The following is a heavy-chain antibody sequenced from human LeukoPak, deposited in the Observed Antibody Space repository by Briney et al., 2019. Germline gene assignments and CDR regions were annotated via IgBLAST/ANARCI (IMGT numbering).Heavy chain of an antibody. D-gene: IGHD5-24*01. Sequence: PSQTLSLTCTVSGGSISSGSYFWSWIRQPAGKGLEWIGRIYTSGSTNYNPSLKSRVTISVDTSKTQFSLKLSSVTAADTAVYYCARDYMWAGRWLQSDYWGQGTLVTVSS. J-gene: IGHJ4*02. CDR1: GGSISSGSYF. CDR2: IYTSGST. CDR3: ARDYMWAGRWLQSDY. V-gene: IGHV4-61*02.